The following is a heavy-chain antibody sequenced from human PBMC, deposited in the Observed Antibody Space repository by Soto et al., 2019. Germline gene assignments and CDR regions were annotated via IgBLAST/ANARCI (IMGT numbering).Heavy chain of an antibody. Sequence: ASVKVSCKAAGYTFTGYYMHWVRQAPGQGLEWMGWINPNSGGTNYAQKFQGRVTMTRDTSTSTVYMELSSLRSEDTAVYYCTVWFGELRPFDYWGQGTLVTVSS. J-gene: IGHJ4*02. CDR1: GYTFTGYY. CDR3: TVWFGELRPFDY. D-gene: IGHD3-10*01. V-gene: IGHV1-2*02. CDR2: INPNSGGT.